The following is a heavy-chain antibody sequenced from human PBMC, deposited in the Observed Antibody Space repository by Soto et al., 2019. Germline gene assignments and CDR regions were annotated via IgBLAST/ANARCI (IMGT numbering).Heavy chain of an antibody. CDR1: GGAFSSYA. J-gene: IGHJ6*02. V-gene: IGHV1-69*13. CDR3: ASYTAMDPGYYYYGMDV. D-gene: IGHD5-18*01. Sequence: SVKVSCKASGGAFSSYAISWVRQAPGQGLEWMGGIIPIFGTANYAQKFQGRVTITADESTSTAYMELSSLRSEDTAVYYCASYTAMDPGYYYYGMDVWGQGTTVTVSS. CDR2: IIPIFGTA.